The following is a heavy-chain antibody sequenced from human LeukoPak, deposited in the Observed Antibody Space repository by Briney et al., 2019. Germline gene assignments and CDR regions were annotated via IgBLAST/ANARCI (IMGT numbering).Heavy chain of an antibody. Sequence: PSQTLSLTCTVSGVSISSGTYHWSWIRQYPGKGLEWIGHISYGGTTYYNPSLKSRVTISVDTSKNQFSLKLSSVTAADTAVYYCARGITGTTDAFDIWGQGTMVTVSS. CDR3: ARGITGTTDAFDI. J-gene: IGHJ3*02. CDR2: ISYGGTT. D-gene: IGHD1-7*01. V-gene: IGHV4-30-4*08. CDR1: GVSISSGTYH.